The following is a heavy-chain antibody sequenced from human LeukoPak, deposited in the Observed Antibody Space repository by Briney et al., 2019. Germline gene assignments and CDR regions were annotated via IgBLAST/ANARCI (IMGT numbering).Heavy chain of an antibody. CDR3: ARYIVVVVAATDAFDI. D-gene: IGHD2-15*01. V-gene: IGHV4-39*01. Sequence: SETLSLTCTVSGGSISSSSYYWGWTRQPPGKGLEWIGSIYYSGSTYYNPSLKSRVTISVDTSKNQFSLKLSSVTAADTAVYYCARYIVVVVAATDAFDIWGQGTMVTVSS. J-gene: IGHJ3*02. CDR2: IYYSGST. CDR1: GGSISSSSYY.